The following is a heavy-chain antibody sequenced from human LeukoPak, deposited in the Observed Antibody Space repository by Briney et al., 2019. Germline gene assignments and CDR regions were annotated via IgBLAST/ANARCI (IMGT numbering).Heavy chain of an antibody. CDR1: GFTFTDYY. D-gene: IGHD3-16*01. CDR2: ISSSGSVI. J-gene: IGHJ6*03. V-gene: IGHV3-11*04. Sequence: GGYLRLSCAASGFTFTDYYMTWIRQAPGKGLEWVSYISSSGSVIHYADSVKGRFTISRDNAKNSLYLQMNSLRAEDTAVYYCARERAGERPRPLLNYYYLDVWGKGTTVTISS. CDR3: ARERAGERPRPLLNYYYLDV.